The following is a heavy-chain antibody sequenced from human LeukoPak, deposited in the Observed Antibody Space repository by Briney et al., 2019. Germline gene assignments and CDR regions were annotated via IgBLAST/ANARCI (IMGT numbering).Heavy chain of an antibody. Sequence: SLRLSCAASGFTFDDYAMHWVRQAPGKGLEWVSGISWNSGSIGYADSVKGRFTISRDNAKNSLYLQMNSLRAEDTALYYCAKAAEQGWYFDYWGQGTLVTVSS. J-gene: IGHJ4*02. CDR2: ISWNSGSI. D-gene: IGHD2-15*01. CDR1: GFTFDDYA. V-gene: IGHV3-9*01. CDR3: AKAAEQGWYFDY.